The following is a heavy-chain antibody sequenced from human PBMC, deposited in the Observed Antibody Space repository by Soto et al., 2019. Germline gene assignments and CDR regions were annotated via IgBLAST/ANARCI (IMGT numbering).Heavy chain of an antibody. D-gene: IGHD1-1*01. CDR1: GDSISTNF. V-gene: IGHV4-59*01. CDR3: ARCPSSVVHRGQFYG. J-gene: IGHJ4*02. Sequence: SSETLSLTCTVSGDSISTNFWSWIRQPPGKGLEWIGYIYYSGSTNYNPSLRSRVTMSIDTSKNQFSLNLSSVTAADTAVYYCARCPSSVVHRGQFYGWGQGTLVPVSS. CDR2: IYYSGST.